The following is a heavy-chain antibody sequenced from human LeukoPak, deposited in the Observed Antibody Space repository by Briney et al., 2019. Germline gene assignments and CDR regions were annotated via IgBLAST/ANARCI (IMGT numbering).Heavy chain of an antibody. CDR3: AKSGRLTYYDSSGQYDY. V-gene: IGHV3-23*01. J-gene: IGHJ4*02. Sequence: TGGSLRLSCAASGFTFSSYAMSWVRQAPGKGLEWVSAISGSGGSTYYADSVKGRFTISRDNSKNTLYLQMNSLRAEDTAVYYCAKSGRLTYYDSSGQYDYWGQGTLVTVSS. CDR1: GFTFSSYA. D-gene: IGHD3-22*01. CDR2: ISGSGGST.